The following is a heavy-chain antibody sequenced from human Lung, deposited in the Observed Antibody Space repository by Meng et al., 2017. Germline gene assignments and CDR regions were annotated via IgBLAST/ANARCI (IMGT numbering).Heavy chain of an antibody. J-gene: IGHJ4*02. Sequence: QVQLVESGGGVVQPGRSLRLSCATSGFTFSTHAMHWVRQAPGKGLEWVAIISYDGSYKYYADSVQGRFTISRDNSKNTLYLQMNSLTTEDTAVYYCARDLGRETYFFDYWGQGTLVTVS. D-gene: IGHD2/OR15-2a*01. CDR2: ISYDGSYK. CDR3: ARDLGRETYFFDY. CDR1: GFTFSTHA. V-gene: IGHV3-30*01.